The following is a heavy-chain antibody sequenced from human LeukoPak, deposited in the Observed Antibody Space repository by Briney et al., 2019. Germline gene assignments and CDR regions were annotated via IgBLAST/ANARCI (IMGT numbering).Heavy chain of an antibody. Sequence: SETLSLTCTVSGGSISSGSYYWSWIRQPAGKGLEWIGRIYTSGSTNYNPSLKSRVTISVDTSKNQFSLKLSSVTAADTAVYYCARVRTGEVRGVKIYYYYYMDVWGKGTTVTISS. D-gene: IGHD3-10*01. CDR3: ARVRTGEVRGVKIYYYYYMDV. CDR2: IYTSGST. V-gene: IGHV4-61*02. CDR1: GGSISSGSYY. J-gene: IGHJ6*03.